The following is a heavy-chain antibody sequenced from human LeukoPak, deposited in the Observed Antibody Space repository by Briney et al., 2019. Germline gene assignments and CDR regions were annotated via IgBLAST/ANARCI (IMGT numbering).Heavy chain of an antibody. CDR1: GGSISSSNW. V-gene: IGHV4-4*02. J-gene: IGHJ5*02. CDR2: INHSGST. Sequence: SETLSLTCAVSGGSISSSNWWSWVRQPPGKGLEWIGEINHSGSTNYNPSLKSRVTISVDTSKNQFSLKLSSVTAVDTAVYYCARRLSLSYYYGSGSYHSNWFDPWGQGTLVTVSS. CDR3: ARRLSLSYYYGSGSYHSNWFDP. D-gene: IGHD3-10*01.